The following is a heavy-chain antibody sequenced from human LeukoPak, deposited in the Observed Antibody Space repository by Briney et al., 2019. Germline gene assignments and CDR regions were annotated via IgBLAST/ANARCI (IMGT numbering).Heavy chain of an antibody. Sequence: ASVKVSCKASGYTFTSYAMNWVRQAPGQGLEWMGWINTNTGNPTYAQGFTGRFVFSLDTSVSTAYLQISSLKAEDTAVYYCAREREMATTYAFDIWGQGTMVTVSS. CDR1: GYTFTSYA. D-gene: IGHD5-24*01. V-gene: IGHV7-4-1*02. CDR2: INTNTGNP. J-gene: IGHJ3*02. CDR3: AREREMATTYAFDI.